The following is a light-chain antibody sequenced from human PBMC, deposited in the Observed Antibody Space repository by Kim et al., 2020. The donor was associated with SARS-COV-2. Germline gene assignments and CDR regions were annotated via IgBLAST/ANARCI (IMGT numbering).Light chain of an antibody. CDR1: PGVISY. V-gene: IGKV1-8*01. CDR3: KQFNSYPVT. Sequence: CRARPGVISYLAWYQQKPGQSPQLLIYVASTWPSGVPDRFSGSGSGTDFTLTISCLQSEDVATYYCKQFNSYPVTFGGGTQVEIK. CDR2: VAS. J-gene: IGKJ4*01.